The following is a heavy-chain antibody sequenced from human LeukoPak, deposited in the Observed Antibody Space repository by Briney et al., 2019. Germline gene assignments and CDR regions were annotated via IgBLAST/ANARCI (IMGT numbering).Heavy chain of an antibody. Sequence: GGSLRLSCAASGFTFSSYWMSWVRQAPGKGLEWVANIKQDGSEKYYVDSVKGRFTISRDNAKNSLYLQMNSLRAEDTAVYYCVRDLVIQWGAGLDYWGQGTLVTVSS. CDR1: GFTFSSYW. CDR2: IKQDGSEK. D-gene: IGHD1-26*01. CDR3: VRDLVIQWGAGLDY. V-gene: IGHV3-7*01. J-gene: IGHJ4*02.